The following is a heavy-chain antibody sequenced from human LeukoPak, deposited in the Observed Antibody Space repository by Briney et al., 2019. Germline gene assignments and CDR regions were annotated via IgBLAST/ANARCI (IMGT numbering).Heavy chain of an antibody. Sequence: SVKVSCKASGGTFSSYAISWVRQAPGQGLEWMGGIIPIFGTANYAQKFQGRVTITADESTSTAYMELSSLRSEDTAVYYCARVLYRCSSTSCYVMMGKAFDPWGQGTLVTVSS. V-gene: IGHV1-69*13. J-gene: IGHJ5*02. D-gene: IGHD2-2*01. CDR3: ARVLYRCSSTSCYVMMGKAFDP. CDR1: GGTFSSYA. CDR2: IIPIFGTA.